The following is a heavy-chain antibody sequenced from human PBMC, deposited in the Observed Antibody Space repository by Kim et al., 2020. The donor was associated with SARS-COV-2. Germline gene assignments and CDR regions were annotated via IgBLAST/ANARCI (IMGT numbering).Heavy chain of an antibody. D-gene: IGHD5-18*01. J-gene: IGHJ4*02. V-gene: IGHV3-23*01. CDR3: AKFEMVAPRGYSYGYSFDY. Sequence: GRFTISRDNSKTTLYLQMNSLGAEDTAVYYCAKFEMVAPRGYSYGYSFDYWGQGTLVTVSS.